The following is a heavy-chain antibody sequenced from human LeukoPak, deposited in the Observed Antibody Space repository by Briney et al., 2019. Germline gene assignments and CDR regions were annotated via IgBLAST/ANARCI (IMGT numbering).Heavy chain of an antibody. CDR3: ARRPHNYYDSSGYYFDP. Sequence: SETLSLTCTVSGGSISSYYWSWIRQPPGKGLEWIGYIYCSGSTNYNPSLKSRVTISVDTSKNQFSLKLSSVTAADTAVYYCARRPHNYYDSSGYYFDPWGQGTLVTVSS. CDR1: GGSISSYY. D-gene: IGHD3-22*01. V-gene: IGHV4-59*01. CDR2: IYCSGST. J-gene: IGHJ5*02.